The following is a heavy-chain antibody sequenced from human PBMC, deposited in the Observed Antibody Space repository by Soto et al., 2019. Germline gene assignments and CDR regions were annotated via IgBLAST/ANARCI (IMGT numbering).Heavy chain of an antibody. CDR2: LLRSGSSA. V-gene: IGHV3-23*01. CDR1: GFTFRNYA. J-gene: IGHJ5*02. CDR3: AKDAISGDGIWLMDS. Sequence: GGSLRLSCAASGFTFRNYAMTWARQAPGKGLEWVSSLLRSGSSAYYADSVRGRFTISSDTSANSLYLQMDNLRAEDTAIYYCAKDAISGDGIWLMDSWGQGTVVTVAS. D-gene: IGHD4-17*01.